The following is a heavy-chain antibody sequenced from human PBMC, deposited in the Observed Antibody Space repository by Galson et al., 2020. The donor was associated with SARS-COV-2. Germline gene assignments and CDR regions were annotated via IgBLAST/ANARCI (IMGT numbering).Heavy chain of an antibody. Sequence: SETLSLTCTVSGNSITSGNYYWSWVRQPAGKGLEWIWRISKGGRTDYNPSLSSHVSLSTDTSTKQFSLEVNPVTAADTAVYYCARGNSPCVTIFGILIGVGGMDVWGQRTTVTVS. J-gene: IGHJ6*02. D-gene: IGHD3-3*01. CDR2: ISKGGRT. CDR3: ARGNSPCVTIFGILIGVGGMDV. V-gene: IGHV4-61*02. CDR1: GNSITSGNYY.